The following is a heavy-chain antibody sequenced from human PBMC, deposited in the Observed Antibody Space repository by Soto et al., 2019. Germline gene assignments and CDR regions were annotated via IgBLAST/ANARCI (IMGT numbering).Heavy chain of an antibody. Sequence: GGSLRLSCVASGFIFGDFDLYWVRQVTGKGLEWVSGFGTLYDTFYAGSVRVPFTISRENGRNSVYLQMNNFRAEDTGTYFCARGRSKDFSRSPPPTFDPWGQGTLVTVSS. CDR1: GFIFGDFD. CDR2: FGTLYDT. V-gene: IGHV3-13*01. J-gene: IGHJ5*02. CDR3: ARGRSKDFSRSPPPTFDP. D-gene: IGHD3-3*01.